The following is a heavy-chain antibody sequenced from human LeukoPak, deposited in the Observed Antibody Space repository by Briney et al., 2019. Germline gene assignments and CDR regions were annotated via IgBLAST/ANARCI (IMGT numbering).Heavy chain of an antibody. CDR1: GGSFSGYY. V-gene: IGHV4-34*01. J-gene: IGHJ6*02. CDR3: AREGRQPHYYYGMDV. Sequence: SETLSLTCAVYGGSFSGYYWSWIRQPPGKGLEWIGEINHSGSTNYNPSLKNRVTISVDTSKNQFSLKLSSVTAADTAVYYCAREGRQPHYYYGMDVWGQGTTVTVSS. CDR2: INHSGST. D-gene: IGHD2-2*01.